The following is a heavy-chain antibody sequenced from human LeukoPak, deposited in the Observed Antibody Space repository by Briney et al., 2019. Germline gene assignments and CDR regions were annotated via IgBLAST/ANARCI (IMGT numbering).Heavy chain of an antibody. J-gene: IGHJ4*02. Sequence: KPSETLSLTCTVSGGSISSSSYYWGWIRQPPGKGLEWIGSIYYSGSTYYNPSLKSRVTISVDTSKNQFSLKLSSVTAADTAVYYCARVNGLAGSGSYQYYFDYWGQGTLVTVSS. CDR1: GGSISSSSYY. CDR2: IYYSGST. V-gene: IGHV4-39*07. D-gene: IGHD3-10*01. CDR3: ARVNGLAGSGSYQYYFDY.